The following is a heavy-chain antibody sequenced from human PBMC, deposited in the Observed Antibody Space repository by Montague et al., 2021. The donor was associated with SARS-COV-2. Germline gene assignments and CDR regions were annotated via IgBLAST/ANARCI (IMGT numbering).Heavy chain of an antibody. J-gene: IGHJ6*02. D-gene: IGHD6-19*01. CDR1: GDSVSSNSAT. Sequence: CAISGDSVSSNSATWHWVRQSPSRGLEWLGRTYYRSRWSNDYAVSVRSRIIINPDTSTNQFSLQLSSVTPEDTAVHFCARERWAVDVSLDVWGQGTTVTVSS. V-gene: IGHV6-1*01. CDR2: TYYRSRWSN. CDR3: ARERWAVDVSLDV.